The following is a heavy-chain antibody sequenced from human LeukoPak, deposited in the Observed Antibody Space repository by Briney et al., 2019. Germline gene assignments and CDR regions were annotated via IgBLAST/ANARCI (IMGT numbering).Heavy chain of an antibody. CDR3: ARSKWSSWLGI. CDR1: GGTFSSYA. D-gene: IGHD6-13*01. Sequence: SVKVSCKASGGTFSSYAISWVRRAPGQGLEWMGGIIPIFGTANYAQKFQGRVTITADKSTSTAYMELSRLRSDDTAVYYCARSKWSSWLGIWGQGTLVTVSS. CDR2: IIPIFGTA. J-gene: IGHJ4*02. V-gene: IGHV1-69*06.